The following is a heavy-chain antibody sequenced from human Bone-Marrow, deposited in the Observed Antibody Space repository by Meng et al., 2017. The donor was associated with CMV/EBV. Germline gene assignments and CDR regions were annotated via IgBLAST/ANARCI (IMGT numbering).Heavy chain of an antibody. CDR1: GGSVSSGSYY. CDR2: IYYSGST. Sequence: SETLSLTCTVSGGSVSSGSYYWGWIRQPPGKGLEWIGSIYYSGSTYYNPSLKSRVTISVDTSKNQFSLKLSSVTAADTAVYYCAARNYFDYWGQGTLVTFSS. V-gene: IGHV4-39*01. CDR3: AARNYFDY. J-gene: IGHJ4*02.